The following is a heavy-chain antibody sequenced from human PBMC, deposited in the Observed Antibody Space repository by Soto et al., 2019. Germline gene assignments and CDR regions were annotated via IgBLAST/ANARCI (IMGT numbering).Heavy chain of an antibody. V-gene: IGHV3-23*01. D-gene: IGHD1-7*01. J-gene: IGHJ4*02. CDR2: ISGSGGST. Sequence: GGSLRLSCAASGFTFSSYAMSWVRQAPGKGLEWVSVISGSGGSTHYADSVKGRFTISRDNSKNTLYLQMNSLRAEDTAVYYCAKLPTGTTPTRSDYWGQGTLVTVSS. CDR3: AKLPTGTTPTRSDY. CDR1: GFTFSSYA.